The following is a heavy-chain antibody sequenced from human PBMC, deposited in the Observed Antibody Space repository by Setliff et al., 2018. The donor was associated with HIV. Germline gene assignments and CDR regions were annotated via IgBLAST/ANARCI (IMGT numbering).Heavy chain of an antibody. CDR2: INYTGNT. CDR3: VRVRAFGMSPSFYYYGMDV. V-gene: IGHV4-34*01. CDR1: GGAFTGNY. D-gene: IGHD3-3*02. Sequence: PSETLSLPCAVYGGAFTGNYWGWIRQPPGKGMEWIGEINYTGNTNHNPSLKSRVSTSVDMSKEQFSLKLKSVTAADTAVYYCVRVRAFGMSPSFYYYGMDVWGQGTTVTVSS. J-gene: IGHJ6*02.